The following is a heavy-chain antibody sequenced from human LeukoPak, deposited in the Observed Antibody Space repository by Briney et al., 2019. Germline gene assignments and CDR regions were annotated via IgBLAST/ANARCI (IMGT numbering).Heavy chain of an antibody. CDR1: GFTFSTKW. D-gene: IGHD6-13*01. CDR3: ARGGSTSSWFWND. J-gene: IGHJ4*02. V-gene: IGHV3-7*01. CDR2: IKPDGSEK. Sequence: GGSLRPSCAASGFTFSTKWMTWVRQAPGKGLEWVANIKPDGSEKFYVDSVKGRFTISRDNARNSLYLQMNSLRAEDMAVYYCARGGSTSSWFWNDWGQGTLVTVSS.